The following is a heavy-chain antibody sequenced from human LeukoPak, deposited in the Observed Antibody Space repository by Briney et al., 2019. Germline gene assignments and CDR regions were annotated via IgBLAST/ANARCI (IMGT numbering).Heavy chain of an antibody. CDR3: ARGAVAHFDY. D-gene: IGHD6-19*01. Sequence: SQTLSLTCAISGDSVSSNSAACNWIRQSPSRGLEWLGRTYYRSKWYNDYAVSVKSRITINSDTSKNQFSLHLNSVTPDDTAVYYCARGAVAHFDYWGQGTLVTVSS. CDR1: GDSVSSNSAA. CDR2: TYYRSKWYN. V-gene: IGHV6-1*01. J-gene: IGHJ4*02.